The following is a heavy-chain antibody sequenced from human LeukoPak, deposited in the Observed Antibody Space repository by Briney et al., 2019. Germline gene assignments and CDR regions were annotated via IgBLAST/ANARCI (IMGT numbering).Heavy chain of an antibody. CDR1: GGSFSGYY. J-gene: IGHJ4*02. CDR3: ASFGGIQNHFDY. V-gene: IGHV4-34*09. Sequence: SETLSLTCAVYGGSFSGYYWSWIRQPPGKGLEWIGEINHSGSTYYNPSLKSRVTISVDTSKNQFSLKLSSVTAADTAVYYCASFGGIQNHFDYWGQGTLVTVSS. CDR2: INHSGST. D-gene: IGHD3-10*01.